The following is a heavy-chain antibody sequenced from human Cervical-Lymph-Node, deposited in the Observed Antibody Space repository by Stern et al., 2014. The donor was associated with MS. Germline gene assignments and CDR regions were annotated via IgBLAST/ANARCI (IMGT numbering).Heavy chain of an antibody. Sequence: VQLLESGPGLVKPSETLSLACTVSGGSISGFYWSWIRQPAGKGLEWIGRIYARGSTDQNPSLKSRVTMSVDTSRNQFSLKLRSVTAADTAVYYCARDLRSDYSSSGFDYWGQGTLVTVSS. CDR2: IYARGST. J-gene: IGHJ4*02. CDR1: GGSISGFY. V-gene: IGHV4-4*07. D-gene: IGHD6-6*01. CDR3: ARDLRSDYSSSGFDY.